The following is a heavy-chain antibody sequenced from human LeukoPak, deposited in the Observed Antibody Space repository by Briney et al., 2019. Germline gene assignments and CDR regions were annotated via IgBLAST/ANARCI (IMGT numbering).Heavy chain of an antibody. D-gene: IGHD3-3*01. CDR2: IYYSGST. Sequence: PSETLSLTCTVSGVSINNDDYYWTWVRQHPGKGLEWIGYIYYSGSTNYNPSLKSRVTISVNTSKNQFSLKLSSVTAADTAVYYCARALSGSGYYTDAFDIWGQGTMVTVSS. CDR1: GVSINNDDYY. J-gene: IGHJ3*02. V-gene: IGHV4-61*08. CDR3: ARALSGSGYYTDAFDI.